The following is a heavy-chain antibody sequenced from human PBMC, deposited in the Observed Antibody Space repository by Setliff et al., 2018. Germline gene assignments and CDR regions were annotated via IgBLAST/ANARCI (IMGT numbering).Heavy chain of an antibody. Sequence: GASVKVSCKASGYTFTSYGISWVRQAPGQGLEWMGWISAYNGNTNYAQKLQGRVTMTTDTSTSTAYMELRSLRSDDTAVYYCARVGSSSWLHPDVYYYYGMDVWGQGTTVTRLL. CDR3: ARVGSSSWLHPDVYYYYGMDV. CDR2: ISAYNGNT. D-gene: IGHD6-13*01. CDR1: GYTFTSYG. V-gene: IGHV1-18*01. J-gene: IGHJ6*02.